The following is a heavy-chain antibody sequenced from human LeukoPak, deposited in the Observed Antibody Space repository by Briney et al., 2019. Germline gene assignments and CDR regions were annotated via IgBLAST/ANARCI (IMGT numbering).Heavy chain of an antibody. CDR3: AKDLSPPGYYYYGMDV. Sequence: GGSLRLSCAASGFTFSSYGMHWVRQAPGKGLEWVAVISYDGSNKYYADSVKGRFTISRDNSKNTLYLQMNSLRAEDTAVYYCAKDLSPPGYYYYGMDVWGQGTTVTVSS. CDR1: GFTFSSYG. D-gene: IGHD3-3*02. J-gene: IGHJ6*02. CDR2: ISYDGSNK. V-gene: IGHV3-30*18.